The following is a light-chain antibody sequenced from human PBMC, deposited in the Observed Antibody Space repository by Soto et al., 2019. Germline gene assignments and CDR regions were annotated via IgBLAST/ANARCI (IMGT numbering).Light chain of an antibody. Sequence: QSALTHPPSASGSPGQSVTISCTGTSSDVGGYNYVSWYQQHPAKAPKLMIYEVSKRPSGVPDRFSGSKSGNTASLTVSGLQAEDEADYYCSSYAGSNNLVFGGGTKLTVL. CDR3: SSYAGSNNLV. CDR1: SSDVGGYNY. J-gene: IGLJ3*02. CDR2: EVS. V-gene: IGLV2-8*01.